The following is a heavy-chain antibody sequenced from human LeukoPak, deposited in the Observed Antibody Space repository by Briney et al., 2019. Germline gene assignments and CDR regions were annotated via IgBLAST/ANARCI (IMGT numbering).Heavy chain of an antibody. CDR3: ASDSSGYYKFDY. D-gene: IGHD3-22*01. J-gene: IGHJ4*02. V-gene: IGHV3-30-3*01. Sequence: GGSLRLSCAASGFTFSSYAMHWVRQAPGKGLEWVAVISYDGSNKYYADSVKGRFTISRDNSKNTLYLQMNSLRAEDTAVYYCASDSSGYYKFDYWGQGTLVTVSS. CDR1: GFTFSSYA. CDR2: ISYDGSNK.